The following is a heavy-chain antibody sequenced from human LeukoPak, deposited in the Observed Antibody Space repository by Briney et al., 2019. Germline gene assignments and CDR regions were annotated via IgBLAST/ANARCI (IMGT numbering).Heavy chain of an antibody. CDR1: GFTFNKYC. CDR3: VRDVSSGWAFDY. CDR2: VNQDGSQK. Sequence: GGSLRLSCSASGFTFNKYCMSWIRQLPGQGLEWVANVNQDGSQKYYVDSVKGRFTNSRDNARNLLYLQMNSLRAEDTAVYYCVRDVSSGWAFDYWGHGTLVTVSS. D-gene: IGHD6-19*01. V-gene: IGHV3-7*01. J-gene: IGHJ4*01.